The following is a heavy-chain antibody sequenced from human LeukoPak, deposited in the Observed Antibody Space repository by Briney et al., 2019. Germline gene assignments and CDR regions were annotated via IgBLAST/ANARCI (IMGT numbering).Heavy chain of an antibody. CDR1: GYTFTSYG. CDR2: ISAYNGNT. D-gene: IGHD6-19*01. Sequence: GASVKVSCKASGYTFTSYGISWVRQAPGQGLEWMGWISAYNGNTNYAQKLQGRVTMTTDTSTSTAYMELRGLRSDDTAVYYCARASGYSSGHDYFDYWGQGTLVTVSS. J-gene: IGHJ4*02. V-gene: IGHV1-18*01. CDR3: ARASGYSSGHDYFDY.